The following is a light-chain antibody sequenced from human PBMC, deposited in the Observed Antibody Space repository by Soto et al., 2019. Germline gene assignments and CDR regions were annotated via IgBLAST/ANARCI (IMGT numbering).Light chain of an antibody. CDR2: DAS. V-gene: IGKV3-11*01. CDR3: QRGCPFPLS. Sequence: ASQRVSSYLAWYQQRPGQAPRLLIYDASSRATGIPARFSGIEFGTDFIRTSAGLSPEHLAVYYDQRGCPFPLSFSGGTKVDIK. J-gene: IGKJ4*01. CDR1: QRVSSY.